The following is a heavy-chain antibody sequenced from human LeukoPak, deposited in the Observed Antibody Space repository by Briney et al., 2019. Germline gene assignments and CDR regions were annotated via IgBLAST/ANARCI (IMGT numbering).Heavy chain of an antibody. CDR2: ISYDGSNK. J-gene: IGHJ4*02. CDR3: AQMTSGSYYFDY. D-gene: IGHD1-26*01. Sequence: GGSLRLSCAASGFTFSSYAMHWVRQAPGKGLEWVAVISYDGSNKYYADSVKGRFTISRDNSKNTLYLQMNSLRAEDTAVYYCAQMTSGSYYFDYWGQGTLVTVSS. CDR1: GFTFSSYA. V-gene: IGHV3-30-3*01.